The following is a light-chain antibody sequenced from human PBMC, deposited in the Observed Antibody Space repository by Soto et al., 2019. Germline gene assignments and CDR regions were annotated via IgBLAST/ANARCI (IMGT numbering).Light chain of an antibody. V-gene: IGKV3-15*01. J-gene: IGKJ2*01. CDR3: QQSYTTPVYT. CDR1: QGIGDT. Sequence: EVVMRQSPATLSVSPGEGATLSCRASQGIGDTLAWYQHKPGQTPRLLIYDTSTRATGVPARFSGSRSGTEFTLTINSLQSEDFATYFCQQSYTTPVYTFGQGTKLEIK. CDR2: DTS.